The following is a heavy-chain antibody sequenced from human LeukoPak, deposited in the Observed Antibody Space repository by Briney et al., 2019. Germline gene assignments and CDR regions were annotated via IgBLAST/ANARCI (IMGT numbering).Heavy chain of an antibody. CDR2: IRYDGSNK. CDR1: GFTFSSYG. CDR3: AKDSSPYYYDSSGYSSVAYFQH. V-gene: IGHV3-30*02. J-gene: IGHJ1*01. D-gene: IGHD3-22*01. Sequence: TGGSLRLSCAAPGFTFSSYGMHWVRQAPGKGLEWVAFIRYDGSNKYYADSVKGRFTISRDNSKNTLYLQMNSLRAEDTAVYYCAKDSSPYYYDSSGYSSVAYFQHWGQGTLVTVSS.